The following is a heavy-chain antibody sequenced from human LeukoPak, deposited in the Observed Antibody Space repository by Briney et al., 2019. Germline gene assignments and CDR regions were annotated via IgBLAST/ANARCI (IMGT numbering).Heavy chain of an antibody. D-gene: IGHD5-24*01. CDR2: IYTSGST. CDR1: GGSVSYYY. CDR3: ARDRIGDGYNSNFDY. Sequence: SETLSLTCTVSGGSVSYYYWSWIRQPAGKGLEWIGRIYTSGSTNYNPSLKSRVTISVDTSKNQFSLKLSSVTAADTAVYYCARDRIGDGYNSNFDYWGQGTLVTVSS. J-gene: IGHJ4*02. V-gene: IGHV4-4*07.